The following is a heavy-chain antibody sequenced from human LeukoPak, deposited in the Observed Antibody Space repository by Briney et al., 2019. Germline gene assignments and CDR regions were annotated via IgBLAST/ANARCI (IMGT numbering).Heavy chain of an antibody. CDR3: GRDSAYGDYGTFFYYYMDV. J-gene: IGHJ6*03. D-gene: IGHD4-17*01. CDR1: GFTFDDYG. V-gene: IGHV3-43D*03. Sequence: GGSLRLSCAASGFTFDDYGMSWVRQAPGKGLEWLSFVSWDGGDTYYADSVKGRFTISRDNSKKSLYLQMKNLRPEDSAFYYCGRDSAYGDYGTFFYYYMDVWGKGTTVTVSS. CDR2: VSWDGGDT.